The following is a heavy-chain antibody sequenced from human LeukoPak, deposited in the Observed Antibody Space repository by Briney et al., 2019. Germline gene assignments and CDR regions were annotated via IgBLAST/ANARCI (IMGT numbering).Heavy chain of an antibody. CDR2: INHSGST. CDR1: GGSFSGYY. D-gene: IGHD3-10*01. J-gene: IGHJ4*02. Sequence: PSETLSLTCAVYGGSFSGYYWSWIRQPPGKGLEWIGEINHSGSTNYNPSLKSRVTISVDTSKNQFSLKLSSVTAADTAVYYCARVGYYYGSGSPHWGQGTLVTVSS. V-gene: IGHV4-34*01. CDR3: ARVGYYYGSGSPH.